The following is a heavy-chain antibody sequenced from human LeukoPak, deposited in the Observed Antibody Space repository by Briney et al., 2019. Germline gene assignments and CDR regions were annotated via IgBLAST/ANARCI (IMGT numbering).Heavy chain of an antibody. CDR2: IYYSGSI. CDR1: GGSNSSGDYY. D-gene: IGHD3-22*01. CDR3: ASRTYYYDSSGPFNWFDP. J-gene: IGHJ5*02. Sequence: SETLSLTCTVSGGSNSSGDYYWSWIRQPPGKGLEWIVYIYYSGSIYYNSSLKSRVTISLDTSKNQFSLKLSSVTAADTAVYYCASRTYYYDSSGPFNWFDPWGQGTLVTVSS. V-gene: IGHV4-30-4*08.